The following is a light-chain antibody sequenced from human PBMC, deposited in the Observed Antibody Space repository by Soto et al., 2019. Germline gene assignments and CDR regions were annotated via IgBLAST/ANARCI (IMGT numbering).Light chain of an antibody. CDR3: QQSFSIPYT. Sequence: DIQMTQSPASLSASVGDRVTITCRASQRISNNLNWYQQKPGKAPKLLIYGSTKLQSGVPSRFSGSGSGTEFTLTISGLQPEDIATYYCQQSFSIPYTFGQGTKQGSK. CDR2: GST. CDR1: QRISNN. J-gene: IGKJ2*01. V-gene: IGKV1-39*01.